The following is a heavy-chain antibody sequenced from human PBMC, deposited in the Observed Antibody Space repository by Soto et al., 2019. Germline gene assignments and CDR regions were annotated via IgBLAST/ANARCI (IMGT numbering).Heavy chain of an antibody. Sequence: PGGYMRLSCTAPGFTSRSYTMNWVGQAPGKGLEWVSHISSSSSTIYYADSVKGRFTISRDNAKNSLYLQMNSLRAEDTAVYYCARDYYGDYIFDYWGQGT. CDR2: ISSSSSTI. J-gene: IGHJ4*02. CDR3: ARDYYGDYIFDY. CDR1: GFTSRSYT. V-gene: IGHV3-48*01. D-gene: IGHD4-17*01.